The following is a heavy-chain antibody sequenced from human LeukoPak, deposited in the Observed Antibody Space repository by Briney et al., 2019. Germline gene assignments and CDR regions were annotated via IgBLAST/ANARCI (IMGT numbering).Heavy chain of an antibody. J-gene: IGHJ4*02. V-gene: IGHV3-48*03. CDR2: IDTTGSTI. CDR1: GFSFSSYE. Sequence: GGSLRLSCAASGFSFSSYEMNWVRQAPGKGLEWVSYIDTTGSTIFYAHSLKGRFTTSRDNAKNSLYLQMSSPRPEDQAAYYCAREPLDCDGDCLDYWGQGTLLSVSS. CDR3: AREPLDCDGDCLDY. D-gene: IGHD2-21*01.